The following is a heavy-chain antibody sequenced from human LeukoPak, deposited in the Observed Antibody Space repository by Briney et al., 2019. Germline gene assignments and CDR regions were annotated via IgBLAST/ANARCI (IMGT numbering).Heavy chain of an antibody. D-gene: IGHD2-2*01. CDR2: ISSSSRYI. CDR1: GFTFSSYS. J-gene: IGHJ4*02. Sequence: GGSLRLSCAASGFTFSSYSMNWVRQAPGKGLEWVLSISSSSRYIYYAYSVKGRFTISRDNAKNSLYLKMNSLRAEDTAVYYCARDLCTSTSCYSFPFDYWGLGTLVSVSS. V-gene: IGHV3-21*01. CDR3: ARDLCTSTSCYSFPFDY.